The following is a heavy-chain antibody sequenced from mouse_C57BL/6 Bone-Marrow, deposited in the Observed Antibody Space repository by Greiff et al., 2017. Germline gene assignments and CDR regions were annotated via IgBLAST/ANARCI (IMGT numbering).Heavy chain of an antibody. V-gene: IGHV2-6*01. CDR3: ASGLKWFAY. J-gene: IGHJ3*01. CDR1: GFSLTSYG. Sequence: VMLVESGPGLVAPSQSLSITCTVSGFSLTSYGVDWVRQSPGKGLEWLGVIWGVGSTNYNSALKSRLSISKDNSKSQVFLKMNSLQTDDTAMYYCASGLKWFAYWGQGTLVTVSA. CDR2: IWGVGST.